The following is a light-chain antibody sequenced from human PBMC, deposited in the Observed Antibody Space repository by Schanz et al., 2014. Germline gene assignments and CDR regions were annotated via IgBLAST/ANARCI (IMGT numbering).Light chain of an antibody. CDR2: EGN. CDR3: SSYTSSSTRV. Sequence: QSALTHPASVSGSPGQSITISCTGTSSDVGNYNLVSWFQQHPGKAPKVMIYEGNKRPSGVAYRFSGSKSGVTASLTISGLQAEDEAHYYCSSYTSSSTRVFGGGTKLTVL. V-gene: IGLV2-14*02. J-gene: IGLJ3*02. CDR1: SSDVGNYNL.